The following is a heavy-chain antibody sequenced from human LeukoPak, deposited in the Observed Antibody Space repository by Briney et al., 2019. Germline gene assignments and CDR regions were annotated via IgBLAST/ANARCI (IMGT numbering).Heavy chain of an antibody. J-gene: IGHJ3*02. D-gene: IGHD3-3*01. CDR2: IIPIFGTA. CDR3: ATQPLGGIDAFDI. Sequence: PWASVKVSCKASGGTFSSYAISWVRQAPGQGLEWMGGIIPIFGTANYAQKFQGRVTITTDESTSTAYMELSSLRSGDTAVYYCATQPLGGIDAFDIWGQGTMVTVSS. CDR1: GGTFSSYA. V-gene: IGHV1-69*05.